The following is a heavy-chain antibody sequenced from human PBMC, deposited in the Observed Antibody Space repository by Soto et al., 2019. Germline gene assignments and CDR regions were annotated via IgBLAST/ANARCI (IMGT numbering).Heavy chain of an antibody. Sequence: GSLRLSCAASGFTFTIYAMTWVRQAPGKGLEWVSTISGPGGSTYYADSVKGRFSISRDNSKNMLYLQMNSLRAEDTAVYYCAKGVVAGLDYYYGMDVWGQGTTVTVSS. CDR3: AKGVVAGLDYYYGMDV. J-gene: IGHJ6*02. CDR1: GFTFTIYA. CDR2: ISGPGGST. V-gene: IGHV3-23*01. D-gene: IGHD6-19*01.